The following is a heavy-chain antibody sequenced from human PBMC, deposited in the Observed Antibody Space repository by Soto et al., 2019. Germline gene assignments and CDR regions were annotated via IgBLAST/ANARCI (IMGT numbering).Heavy chain of an antibody. V-gene: IGHV3-11*03. CDR3: TRSGLVAGYDY. CDR1: GFNFNDYH. CDR2: ISSSSRYS. J-gene: IGHJ4*02. Sequence: PGGSLRLSCAASGFNFNDYHMNWIRQAPGKGLEWISDISSSSRYSNYADAVRGRFTISRDNSKNPLYLEMNSLIAEDTAVYYCTRSGLVAGYDYWGQGTLVTVSS. D-gene: IGHD6-19*01.